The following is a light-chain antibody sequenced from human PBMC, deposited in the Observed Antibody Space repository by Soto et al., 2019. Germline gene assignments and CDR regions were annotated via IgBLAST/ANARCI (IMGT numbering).Light chain of an antibody. CDR2: DVS. J-gene: IGLJ1*01. CDR3: CSYAGRYVYV. CDR1: SSDVGGYNY. Sequence: QSVLTQPRSVSGSPGQSVTISCTGTSSDVGGYNYVSWYQQHPGKAPKFMIYDVSKRPSGVPDRFSGSKSGNTASLTISGLQAEDEADYYCCSYAGRYVYVFGTGTKLTVL. V-gene: IGLV2-11*01.